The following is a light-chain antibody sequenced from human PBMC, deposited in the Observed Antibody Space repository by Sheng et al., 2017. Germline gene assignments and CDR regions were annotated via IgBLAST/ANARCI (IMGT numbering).Light chain of an antibody. V-gene: IGKV3-11*01. CDR2: DAS. J-gene: IGKJ5*01. Sequence: VLTQSPATLSLSPGERATLSCRASQSVRSYLAWYQQRPGQAPRLLIYDASNRATGIPARFSGSGSGTDFTLTISSLEPEDFAVYYCQQRSNWLTFGQGTRLEIK. CDR3: QQRSNWLT. CDR1: QSVRSY.